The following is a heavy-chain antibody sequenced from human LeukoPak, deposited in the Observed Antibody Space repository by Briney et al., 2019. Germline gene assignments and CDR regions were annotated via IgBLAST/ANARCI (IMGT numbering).Heavy chain of an antibody. CDR3: ARGYYYRT. D-gene: IGHD3-10*01. J-gene: IGHJ4*02. CDR1: GGSVGSDDSY. V-gene: IGHV4-61*02. Sequence: SETLSLTCTVSGGSVGSDDSYWNWIRQPAGKGLEWIGRIYADGSSTYNPSLKSRVTILIDTSKDQFSLRLSSMTAADTAVYYCARGYYYRTWGQGTLVTVSS. CDR2: IYADGSS.